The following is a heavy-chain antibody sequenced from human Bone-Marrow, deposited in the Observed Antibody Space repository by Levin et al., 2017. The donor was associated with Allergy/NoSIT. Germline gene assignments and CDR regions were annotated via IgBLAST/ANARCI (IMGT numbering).Heavy chain of an antibody. CDR1: GASISSSPYC. Sequence: KSSETLSLTCSVSGASISSSPYCWGWVRQPPGKGLEWIGTIYNSGTTYSNPSLKSRVTISVDTSKNQFSLKLSSVTAADTAVYYCARGKGYSSSRVAFDIWGQGTMVTVSS. V-gene: IGHV4-39*07. D-gene: IGHD6-13*01. CDR2: IYNSGTT. J-gene: IGHJ3*02. CDR3: ARGKGYSSSRVAFDI.